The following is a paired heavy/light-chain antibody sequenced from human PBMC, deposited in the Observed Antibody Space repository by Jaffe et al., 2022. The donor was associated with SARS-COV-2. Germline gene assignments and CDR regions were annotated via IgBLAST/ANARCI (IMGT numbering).Light chain of an antibody. J-gene: IGKJ4*01. CDR3: QQSYSTPPT. CDR2: AAS. Sequence: DIQMTQSPSSLSASVGDRVTITCRASQSISNYLSWYQQKPGRAPKLLIFAASSLQTGVPSRFSGSGSGTDFTLTISSLQPEDVATYDCQQSYSTPPTFGGGTRVAIK. V-gene: IGKV1-39*01. CDR1: QSISNY.
Heavy chain of an antibody. CDR3: AKDPKGSGWHRFFDY. V-gene: IGHV3-23*01. CDR1: GFTFSSFA. Sequence: EVQLLESGGGLVQPGGSLRLSCGASGFTFSSFAMSWVRQAPGKGLEWVSAISGSGGSTYYADSVKGRFTISRDNSRDTLYLQMNNLRAEDAALYYCAKDPKGSGWHRFFDYWGQGTLVTVSS. D-gene: IGHD6-19*01. J-gene: IGHJ4*02. CDR2: ISGSGGST.